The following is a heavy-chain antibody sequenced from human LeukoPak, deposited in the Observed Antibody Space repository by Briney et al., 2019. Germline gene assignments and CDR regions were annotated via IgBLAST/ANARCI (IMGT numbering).Heavy chain of an antibody. CDR2: ITSTTDGGTT. D-gene: IGHD4/OR15-4a*01. Sequence: GGSLRLSCAVSGFPFSEAWTGWVRQAPGEGLEWVGRITSTTDGGTTDHAAPVRGRFTISRDDSKTTLYLQMNSLKTEDTAVYYCTTYLTTRGQGTLVTVSS. CDR3: TTYLTT. J-gene: IGHJ4*02. CDR1: GFPFSEAW. V-gene: IGHV3-15*01.